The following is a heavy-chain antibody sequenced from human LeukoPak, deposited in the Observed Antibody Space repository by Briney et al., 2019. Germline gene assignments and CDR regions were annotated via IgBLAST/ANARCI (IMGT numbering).Heavy chain of an antibody. V-gene: IGHV3-48*02. CDR2: ITATGSGT. CDR3: ARELAGYYFDC. Sequence: GGSLRLSCVDSGFTFRTYTMSWVRQAPGQGLEWVSHITATGSGTFYAHSVKGRFTVSRDSVKNSVYLQLNSLGDEDTAIYYCARELAGYYFDCWGQGTLVTVSS. J-gene: IGHJ4*02. CDR1: GFTFRTYT. D-gene: IGHD6-6*01.